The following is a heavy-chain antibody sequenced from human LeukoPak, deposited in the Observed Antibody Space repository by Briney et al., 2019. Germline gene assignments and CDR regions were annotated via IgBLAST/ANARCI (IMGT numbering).Heavy chain of an antibody. Sequence: GSSVKVSCKASGYTFTSYGISWARQAPGQGLEWMGWISAYNGNTNYAQKFQGRVTITADESTSTAYMELSSLRSEDTAVYYCARAKAQITLGYCSGGSCYSNWFDPWGQGTLVTVSS. CDR2: ISAYNGNT. D-gene: IGHD2-15*01. J-gene: IGHJ5*02. V-gene: IGHV1-18*01. CDR1: GYTFTSYG. CDR3: ARAKAQITLGYCSGGSCYSNWFDP.